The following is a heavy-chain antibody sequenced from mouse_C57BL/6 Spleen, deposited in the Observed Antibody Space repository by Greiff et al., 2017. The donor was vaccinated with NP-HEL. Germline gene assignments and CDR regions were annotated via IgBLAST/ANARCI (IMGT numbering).Heavy chain of an antibody. CDR1: GYSITSGYY. Sequence: EVQLVESGPGLVKPSQSLSLTCSVTGYSITSGYYWNWIRQFPGNQLEWMGYISYDGSNNYNPSLKNRISITRDTSKNQFFLKLNSVTTEDTATDYCARVGTTVVQYFDVWGTGTTVTVSS. V-gene: IGHV3-6*01. D-gene: IGHD1-1*01. CDR3: ARVGTTVVQYFDV. J-gene: IGHJ1*03. CDR2: ISYDGSN.